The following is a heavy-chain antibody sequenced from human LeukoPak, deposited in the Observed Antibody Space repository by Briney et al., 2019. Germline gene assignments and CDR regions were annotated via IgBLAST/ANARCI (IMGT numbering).Heavy chain of an antibody. D-gene: IGHD6-6*01. CDR2: IYHSGST. V-gene: IGHV4-30-2*01. CDR3: AREGQYSSSP. J-gene: IGHJ5*02. Sequence: PSETLSLTCTVSGGSISSGGYYWSWIRQPPGKGLEWIGYIYHSGSTYYNPSLKSRVTISVDRSKNQFSLKLSSVTAADTAVYYCAREGQYSSSPWGQGTLVTVSS. CDR1: GGSISSGGYY.